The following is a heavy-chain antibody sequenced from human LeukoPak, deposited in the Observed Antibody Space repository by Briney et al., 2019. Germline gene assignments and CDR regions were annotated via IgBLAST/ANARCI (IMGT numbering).Heavy chain of an antibody. D-gene: IGHD6-13*01. J-gene: IGHJ6*02. Sequence: GGSLRLSCAASGFTFSNAWMSWVRQAPGKGLVWVSRINSDGSSTSYADSVKGRFTISRDNAKNTLYLQMNSLRAEDTAVYYCAREDGTYYYYYGMDVWGQGTTVTVSS. CDR2: INSDGSST. V-gene: IGHV3-74*01. CDR3: AREDGTYYYYYGMDV. CDR1: GFTFSNAW.